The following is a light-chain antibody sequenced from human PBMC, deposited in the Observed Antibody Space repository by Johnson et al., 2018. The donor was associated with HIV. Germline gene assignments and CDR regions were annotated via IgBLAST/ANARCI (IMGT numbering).Light chain of an antibody. CDR2: DNN. CDR3: GTWESSLSAAVYV. J-gene: IGLJ1*01. Sequence: QSVLTQPPSVSAAPGQKVTISCSGSSSNIGNNYVSWYQQLPGTAPKLLIYDNNKRPSGIPDRFSGSKSVTSATLGITGLQTGDEAAYYCGTWESSLSAAVYVFGTGTKVTVL. V-gene: IGLV1-51*01. CDR1: SSNIGNNY.